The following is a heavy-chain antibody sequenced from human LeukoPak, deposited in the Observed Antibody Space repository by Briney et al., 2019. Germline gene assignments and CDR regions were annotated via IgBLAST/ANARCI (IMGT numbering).Heavy chain of an antibody. CDR3: VREDTPATANY. J-gene: IGHJ4*02. D-gene: IGHD2-21*02. V-gene: IGHV3-23*01. Sequence: PGGSLRLSCAVSGFTYRSHAMSWVRQTAGKGLEWVSAISGGGDITYYADSVKGRFTISRDNSKDTLFLQMHSLRPWDTAVYYCVREDTPATANYWGQGTLVTISS. CDR1: GFTYRSHA. CDR2: ISGGGDIT.